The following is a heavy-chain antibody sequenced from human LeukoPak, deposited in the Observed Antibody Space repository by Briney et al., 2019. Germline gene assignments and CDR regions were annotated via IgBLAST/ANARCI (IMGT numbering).Heavy chain of an antibody. CDR3: ARGVALLTTFGVVTSFDY. D-gene: IGHD3-3*01. CDR2: MNPNSGNT. J-gene: IGHJ4*02. Sequence: ASVKVSCKASGYTFTSYDINWVRQATGQGLEWMGWMNPNSGNTGYAQKFQGRVTMTRNTSISTAYMELSSLRSEDTAVYYCARGVALLTTFGVVTSFDYWGQGTLVTVSS. CDR1: GYTFTSYD. V-gene: IGHV1-8*01.